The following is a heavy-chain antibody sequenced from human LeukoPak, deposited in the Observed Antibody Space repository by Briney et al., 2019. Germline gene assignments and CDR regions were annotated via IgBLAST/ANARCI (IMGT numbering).Heavy chain of an antibody. CDR3: AKDAIPHYYGSGRRGDY. CDR1: GFTFSSYG. D-gene: IGHD3-10*01. V-gene: IGHV3-30*02. Sequence: GGSLRLSCAASGFTFSSYGMHWVRQAPGKGLEWVAFIRYDGSNKYYADSVKGRFTISRDNSKNTLYLQMNSLRAEDTAVYYCAKDAIPHYYGSGRRGDYWGQGTLVTVSS. CDR2: IRYDGSNK. J-gene: IGHJ4*02.